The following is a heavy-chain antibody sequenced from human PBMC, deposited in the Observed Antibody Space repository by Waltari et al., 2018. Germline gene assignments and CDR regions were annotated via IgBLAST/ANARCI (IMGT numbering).Heavy chain of an antibody. CDR2: INHSGRT. J-gene: IGHJ6*02. D-gene: IGHD3-10*01. CDR3: ARGLLRGSGSYYSYYYGMDV. V-gene: IGHV4-34*01. Sequence: QVQLQQWGAGLLKPSETLSLTCAVYGGSFSGYYWSWIRQPPGKGLEWIGEINHSGRTNHNPSLNSRVTISVDTSKNQFSRKLSSVTAADTAVYYCARGLLRGSGSYYSYYYGMDVWGQGTTVTVSS. CDR1: GGSFSGYY.